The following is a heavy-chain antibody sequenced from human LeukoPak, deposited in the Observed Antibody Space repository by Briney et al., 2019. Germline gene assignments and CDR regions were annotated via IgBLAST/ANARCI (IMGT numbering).Heavy chain of an antibody. CDR1: GFTFSSYG. V-gene: IGHV3-30*18. D-gene: IGHD5-24*01. CDR3: AKDSEARWLQLADYFDY. J-gene: IGHJ4*02. Sequence: GGSLRLSCAASGFTFSSYGMHWVRQAPGKGLEWVAVISYDGSNKYYADSVKGRFTISRDNSKNTLYLQMNSLRAEDTAVYYCAKDSEARWLQLADYFDYWGQGTLVTVSS. CDR2: ISYDGSNK.